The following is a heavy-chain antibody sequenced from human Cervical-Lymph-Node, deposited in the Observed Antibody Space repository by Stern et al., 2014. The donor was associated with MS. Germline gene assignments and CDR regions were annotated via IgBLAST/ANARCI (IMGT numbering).Heavy chain of an antibody. CDR3: ARDKRGYSYGPYYYYYGMDV. D-gene: IGHD5-18*01. CDR1: GGTFSSYA. J-gene: IGHJ6*02. Sequence: QVQLVQSGAEVKKPGSSVKVSCKASGGTFSSYAISWVRQAPGQGLEWMGGIIPIFGTANYAQKVQGRVTITADESTSTAYMELSSLRSEDTAVYYCARDKRGYSYGPYYYYYGMDVWGQGTTVTVSS. V-gene: IGHV1-69*01. CDR2: IIPIFGTA.